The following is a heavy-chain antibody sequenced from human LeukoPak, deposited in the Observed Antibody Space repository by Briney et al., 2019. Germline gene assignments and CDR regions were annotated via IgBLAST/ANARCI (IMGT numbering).Heavy chain of an antibody. CDR2: ISAYNGNT. J-gene: IGHJ6*02. Sequence: ASVKVSCTASGYTFTSYGISWVRQAPGQGLEWMEWISAYNGNTNYAQKLQGRVTMTTDTSTSTAYMELRSLRSDDTAVYYCARDPCSSTSCYYYYGMDVWGQGTTVTVS. V-gene: IGHV1-18*01. CDR3: ARDPCSSTSCYYYYGMDV. CDR1: GYTFTSYG. D-gene: IGHD2-2*01.